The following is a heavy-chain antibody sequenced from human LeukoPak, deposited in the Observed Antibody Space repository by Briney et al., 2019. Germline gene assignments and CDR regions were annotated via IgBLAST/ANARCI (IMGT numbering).Heavy chain of an antibody. Sequence: GGSLTLPCAASGFPFSSYSMSWFRQAPGKGREWVSAISGSGGSTYYADSVKGRFTISRDNSKYTLYLQMNSLRAEDTAVYYCAKDDGFLDYWGQGTLVTVSS. J-gene: IGHJ4*02. CDR2: ISGSGGST. D-gene: IGHD6-25*01. CDR1: GFPFSSYS. V-gene: IGHV3-23*01. CDR3: AKDDGFLDY.